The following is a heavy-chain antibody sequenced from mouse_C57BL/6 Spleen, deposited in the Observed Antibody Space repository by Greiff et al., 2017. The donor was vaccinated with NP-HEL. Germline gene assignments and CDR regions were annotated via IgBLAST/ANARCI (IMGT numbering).Heavy chain of an antibody. Sequence: VQLQQSGAELVRPGASVKLSCKASGYTFTDYYINWVKQRPGQGLEWIARIYPGSGNTYYNEKFKGKATLTAEKSSSTAYMQLSSLTSEDSAVYFCARERATMVKGFAYWGQGTLVTVSA. V-gene: IGHV1-76*01. D-gene: IGHD2-2*01. J-gene: IGHJ3*01. CDR2: IYPGSGNT. CDR3: ARERATMVKGFAY. CDR1: GYTFTDYY.